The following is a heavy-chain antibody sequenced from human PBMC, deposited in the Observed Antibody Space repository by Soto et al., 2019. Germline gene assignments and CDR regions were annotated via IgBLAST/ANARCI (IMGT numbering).Heavy chain of an antibody. CDR3: AKDQASGQGSFDS. Sequence: GGSLTLSCAASGFTFNIYGMHWVRQAPDKGLEWVALISYDGSNQYYADSVKGRFTISRDNSKNTLFLQMNSLRADDTAVYYCAKDQASGQGSFDSWGQGTLVTVSS. J-gene: IGHJ4*02. CDR2: ISYDGSNQ. V-gene: IGHV3-30*18. CDR1: GFTFNIYG.